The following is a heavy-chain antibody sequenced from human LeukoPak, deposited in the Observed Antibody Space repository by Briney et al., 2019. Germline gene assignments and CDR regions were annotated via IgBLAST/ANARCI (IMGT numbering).Heavy chain of an antibody. CDR3: ARARIAAAPLDY. CDR1: GGSFSGYY. Sequence: SETLSLTCAVYGGSFSGYYWSWIRQPPGKGLEWIGEINRSGSTNYNPSLKSRVTISVDTSKNQFSLKLSSVTAADTAVYYCARARIAAAPLDYWGQGTLVTVSS. V-gene: IGHV4-34*01. CDR2: INRSGST. J-gene: IGHJ4*02. D-gene: IGHD6-13*01.